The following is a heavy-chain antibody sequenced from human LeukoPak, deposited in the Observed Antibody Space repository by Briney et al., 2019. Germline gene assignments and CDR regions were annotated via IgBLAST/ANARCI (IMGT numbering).Heavy chain of an antibody. CDR2: IWYDGSNK. J-gene: IGHJ4*02. Sequence: GGSLRLSCAASGFTFSSYGMHWVRQAPGKGLEWVAVIWYDGSNKYYADSVKGRFTISRDNSKNTLYLQMNSLRAEDTAVYYCAKEMSSSGYYDALDYWGQGTLVTVSS. CDR3: AKEMSSSGYYDALDY. CDR1: GFTFSSYG. V-gene: IGHV3-33*06. D-gene: IGHD3-22*01.